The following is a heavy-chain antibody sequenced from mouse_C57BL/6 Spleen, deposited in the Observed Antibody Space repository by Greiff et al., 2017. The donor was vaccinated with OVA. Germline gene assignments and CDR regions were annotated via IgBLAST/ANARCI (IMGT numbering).Heavy chain of an antibody. J-gene: IGHJ4*01. CDR2: INYDGSST. V-gene: IGHV5-16*01. CDR3: ASGLGGGMVGY. Sequence: EVKLMESEGGLVQPGSSMKLSCTASGFTFSDSYMAWVRQVPEKGLEWVANINYDGSSTYYLNSLTSRFIISRDNAKNILYLQMSSLKAEDTATYYCASGLGGGMVGYWGKGTSVTVSA. CDR1: GFTFSDSY. D-gene: IGHD2-3*01.